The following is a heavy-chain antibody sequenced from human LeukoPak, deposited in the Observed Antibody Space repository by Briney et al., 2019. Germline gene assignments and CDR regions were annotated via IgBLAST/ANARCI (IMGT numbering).Heavy chain of an antibody. CDR1: GFTFSSYS. CDR3: ASRDGFGGDY. CDR2: ISSSSSTI. Sequence: PGGSLRLSCAASGFTFSSYSMNWVRQAPGKGLGWVSYISSSSSTIYYADSVKGRFTISRDNAKNSLYLQMNSLRAEDTAVYYCASRDGFGGDYWGQGTLVTVSS. V-gene: IGHV3-48*04. J-gene: IGHJ4*02. D-gene: IGHD4-23*01.